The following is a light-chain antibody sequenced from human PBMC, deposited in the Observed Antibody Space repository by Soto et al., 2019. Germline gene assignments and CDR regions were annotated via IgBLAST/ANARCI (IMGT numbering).Light chain of an antibody. V-gene: IGKV3-11*01. J-gene: IGKJ4*01. CDR1: QSISSY. Sequence: EIVLTQSPATLSLSPGERATLSCRASQSISSYLAWYQQKPGQAPRLLIYDASNRATGIPARFSGSGSGTDFTLTISNLEPEDFAVYYCQQRSNWLTVGGGTKVEIK. CDR2: DAS. CDR3: QQRSNWLT.